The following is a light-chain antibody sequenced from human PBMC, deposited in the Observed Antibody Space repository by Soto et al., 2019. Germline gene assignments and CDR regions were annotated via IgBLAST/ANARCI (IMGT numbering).Light chain of an antibody. J-gene: IGKJ1*01. V-gene: IGKV1-5*03. CDR3: QQYNSYST. Sequence: DIQVTQSPSARSASVGDRGTITCRASQSISSWLAWYQQKPGRAPKLLIYKASSLESGVPSRFSGSGSGTEFPLTISRLQPDDFATYYCQQYNSYSTFGQGTKVDIK. CDR1: QSISSW. CDR2: KAS.